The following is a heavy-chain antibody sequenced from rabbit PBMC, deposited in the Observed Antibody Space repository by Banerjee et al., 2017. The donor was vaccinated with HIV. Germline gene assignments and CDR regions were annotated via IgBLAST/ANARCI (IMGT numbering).Heavy chain of an antibody. V-gene: IGHV1S45*01. CDR3: ARDRIRGAGYAGDGYAMSL. Sequence: QEQLEESGGDLVKPEGSLTITCTASGFSFINKYVMCWVRQAPGKGLEWIGCINSSSRNVVYASWAKGRFTISKTSSTTVTLQMTSLTAADTATYFCARDRIRGAGYAGDGYAMSLWGPGTLVTVS. D-gene: IGHD6-1*01. J-gene: IGHJ4*01. CDR1: GFSFINKYV. CDR2: INSSSRNV.